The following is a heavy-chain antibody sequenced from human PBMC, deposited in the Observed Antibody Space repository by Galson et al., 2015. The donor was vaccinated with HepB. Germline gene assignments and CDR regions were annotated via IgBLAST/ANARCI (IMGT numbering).Heavy chain of an antibody. CDR3: ARERKYYDILTGYTDRYGMDV. CDR2: IYYSGNT. J-gene: IGHJ6*02. Sequence: ETLSLTCTVSGGSISSYYWSWIRQPPGKGLEWIGYIYYSGNTNYNPSLKSRVTISVDTSKNQFSLMLRSVTAADTAVYYCARERKYYDILTGYTDRYGMDVWGQGTTVT. D-gene: IGHD3-9*01. CDR1: GGSISSYY. V-gene: IGHV4-59*01.